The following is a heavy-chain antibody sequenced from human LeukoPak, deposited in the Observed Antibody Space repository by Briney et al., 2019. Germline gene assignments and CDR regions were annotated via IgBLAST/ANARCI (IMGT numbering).Heavy chain of an antibody. CDR3: ARLTYYYDSSGYSKFGNYFDY. CDR1: GGSISSYY. V-gene: IGHV4-4*07. Sequence: PSETLSLTCTVSGGSISSYYWSWIRQPAGKGLEWIGRIYTSGSTNYNPSLKSRVTMSVDTSKNQFSLKLSSVTAADAAVYYCARLTYYYDSSGYSKFGNYFDYWGQGTLVTVSS. D-gene: IGHD3-22*01. J-gene: IGHJ4*02. CDR2: IYTSGST.